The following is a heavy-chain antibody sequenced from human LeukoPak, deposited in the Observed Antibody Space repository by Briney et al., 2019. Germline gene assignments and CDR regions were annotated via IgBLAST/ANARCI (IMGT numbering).Heavy chain of an antibody. CDR2: IYYGGST. J-gene: IGHJ4*02. CDR1: GGSFSGYY. D-gene: IGHD1-26*01. CDR3: ARGREWEPKVFDY. Sequence: SETLSLTCAVYGGSFSGYYWSWIRQPPGKGLEWIGYIYYGGSTNYNPSLKSRVTISVDTSKNQFSLKLSSVTAADTAVYYCARGREWEPKVFDYWGQGTLVTVSS. V-gene: IGHV4-59*01.